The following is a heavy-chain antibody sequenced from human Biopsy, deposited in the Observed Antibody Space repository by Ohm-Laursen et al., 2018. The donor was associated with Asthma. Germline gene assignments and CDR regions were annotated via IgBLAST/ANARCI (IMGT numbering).Heavy chain of an antibody. Sequence: TLSLTCTVSGGSISNSNYYWGWIRQPPGKGLEWIGYIYYSGSTNYNPSLKSRVTISVDTSKNQFSLKLSSVTAADTAVYYCARGRITMIGGWFDPWGQGTLVTVSS. CDR2: IYYSGST. CDR3: ARGRITMIGGWFDP. D-gene: IGHD3-22*01. V-gene: IGHV4-61*05. CDR1: GGSISNSNYY. J-gene: IGHJ5*02.